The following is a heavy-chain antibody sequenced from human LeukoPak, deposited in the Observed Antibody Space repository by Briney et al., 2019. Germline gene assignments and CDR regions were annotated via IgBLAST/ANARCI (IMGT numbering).Heavy chain of an antibody. Sequence: ASVKVSCKTSGYTFTGYYMHWVRQAPGQGLEWMGWINPNSGGTNYAQKFKGRFTMTRDTSISTAYMELSRLRSDDTAVYYCASGIGGSDAFDIWGQGTMVTVSS. CDR1: GYTFTGYY. J-gene: IGHJ3*02. CDR2: INPNSGGT. D-gene: IGHD2-15*01. CDR3: ASGIGGSDAFDI. V-gene: IGHV1-2*02.